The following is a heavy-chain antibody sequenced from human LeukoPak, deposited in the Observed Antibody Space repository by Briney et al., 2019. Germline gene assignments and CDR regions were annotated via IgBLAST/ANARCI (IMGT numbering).Heavy chain of an antibody. Sequence: GASVKVSCKASGYTFTGYYMHWVRLAPGQGLEWMGWINPNSGGTNFAQKFQGRVTMTRDTPISTAYMELSRLRSDDTAMYYCARVPWGRYCSSTSCYSFDYWAREPWSPSPQ. D-gene: IGHD2-2*02. CDR3: ARVPWGRYCSSTSCYSFDY. J-gene: IGHJ4*02. CDR2: INPNSGGT. CDR1: GYTFTGYY. V-gene: IGHV1-2*02.